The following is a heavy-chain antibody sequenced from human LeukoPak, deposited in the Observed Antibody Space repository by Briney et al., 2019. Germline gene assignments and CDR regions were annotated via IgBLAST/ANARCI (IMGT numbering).Heavy chain of an antibody. V-gene: IGHV3-23*01. J-gene: IGHJ4*02. D-gene: IGHD5-24*01. Sequence: HAGGSLRLSCAASGFTFSSYAMSWVRQAPGKGLEWVSAISGSGGSTYYADSVKGRFTISRDNSKNTLYLQMNSLRAEDTAVYYCGRVGDGCNDNYWGQGTLVTVSS. CDR2: ISGSGGST. CDR1: GFTFSSYA. CDR3: GRVGDGCNDNY.